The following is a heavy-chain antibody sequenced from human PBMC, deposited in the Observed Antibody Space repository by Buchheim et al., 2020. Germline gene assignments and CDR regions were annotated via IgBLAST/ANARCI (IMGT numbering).Heavy chain of an antibody. CDR1: GFNFGAYA. Sequence: EVQMVDSGGGLVQPGGSLRLSCAASGFNFGAYAMNWFRQAPGRGLEWLSHIRSGSAAIYYADSVRGRFTISRDDAKNSLYLKMDSLRDDDTAVYFCATWAFYHGVDVWGQGT. D-gene: IGHD7-27*01. V-gene: IGHV3-48*02. CDR3: ATWAFYHGVDV. CDR2: IRSGSAAI. J-gene: IGHJ6*02.